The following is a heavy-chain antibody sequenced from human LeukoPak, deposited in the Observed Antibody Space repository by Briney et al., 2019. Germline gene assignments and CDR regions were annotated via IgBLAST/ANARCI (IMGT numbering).Heavy chain of an antibody. J-gene: IGHJ4*02. V-gene: IGHV5-51*01. D-gene: IGHD3-22*01. Sequence: GESLKISCKGSGYSFTSYWIGWVRQMPGKGLEWMGIIYPGDSDTRYSPSFQGQVTISADKSISTAYLQWSSLKASDTAMYYCARWEPTYYYDSSGSPDYWGQGTLVTVSS. CDR1: GYSFTSYW. CDR3: ARWEPTYYYDSSGSPDY. CDR2: IYPGDSDT.